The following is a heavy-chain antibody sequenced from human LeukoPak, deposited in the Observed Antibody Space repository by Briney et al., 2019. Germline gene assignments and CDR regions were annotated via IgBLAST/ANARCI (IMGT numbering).Heavy chain of an antibody. CDR1: GGSISSSNYY. CDR3: ARLSDILTGYDY. Sequence: SETLSLTCTVSGGSISSSNYYWDWIRQPPGKGLEWIGSISYSGSTHYDPSLKSRVAMSVDTSKNQFSLKLTSVTAADTAVYYCARLSDILTGYDYWGQGTLVTVSS. V-gene: IGHV4-39*01. CDR2: ISYSGST. J-gene: IGHJ4*02. D-gene: IGHD3-9*01.